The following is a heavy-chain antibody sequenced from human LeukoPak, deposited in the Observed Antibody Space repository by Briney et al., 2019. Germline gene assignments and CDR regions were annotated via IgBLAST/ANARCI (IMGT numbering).Heavy chain of an antibody. Sequence: SVTVSCKASGGTFSSYAISWVRQAPGQGLEWMGGIIPIFGTANYAQKFQGRVTITTDESTSTAYMELSSLRSEDTAVYYCATLPDSSGYFDAFDIWGQGTMVTVSS. V-gene: IGHV1-69*05. CDR3: ATLPDSSGYFDAFDI. CDR1: GGTFSSYA. D-gene: IGHD3-22*01. CDR2: IIPIFGTA. J-gene: IGHJ3*02.